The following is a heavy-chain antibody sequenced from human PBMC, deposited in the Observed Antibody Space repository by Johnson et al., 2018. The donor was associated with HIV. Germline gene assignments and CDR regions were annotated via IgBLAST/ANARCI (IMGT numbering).Heavy chain of an antibody. Sequence: QVQLVESGGGLIQRGGSLRLSCAASGFTFSSYAMSWVRQAPGKGLEWVAFIRYDGSNKYYAESVQGRFNISRDNPKNTLYLQMDSLRIEDTAVYYCASGIAVAGTLLDAFDIWGQGTMVTVSS. CDR1: GFTFSSYA. V-gene: IGHV3-30*02. CDR3: ASGIAVAGTLLDAFDI. CDR2: IRYDGSNK. J-gene: IGHJ3*02. D-gene: IGHD6-19*01.